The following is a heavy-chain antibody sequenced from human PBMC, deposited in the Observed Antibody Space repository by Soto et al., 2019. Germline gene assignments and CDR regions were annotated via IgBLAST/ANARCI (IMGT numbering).Heavy chain of an antibody. V-gene: IGHV3-15*01. CDR3: VWEGSSSDPDFQYYGMDV. Sequence: PGGSLRLSCVASRFILSNAWMSWVRQAPGKGLEWVGQIKSKTDGGTTEYAPPVKGRFIISRDDSKNMVYLQMNSLKIEDTAVYYCVWEGSSSDPDFQYYGMDVWGQGTPVTVSS. J-gene: IGHJ6*02. D-gene: IGHD6-6*01. CDR1: RFILSNAW. CDR2: IKSKTDGGTT.